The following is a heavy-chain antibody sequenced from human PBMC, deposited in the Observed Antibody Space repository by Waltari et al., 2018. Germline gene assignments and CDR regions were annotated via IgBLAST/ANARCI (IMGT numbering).Heavy chain of an antibody. CDR2: ISYDGSNK. Sequence: QVQLVESGGGVVQPGRSLRLSCAASGFTFSSYGMHWVRQAPGKGLEWVAVISYDGSNKYYADSVKGRFTISRDNSKNTLYLQMNSLIAEDTAVYYCAKDDFGYWGQGTLVTVSS. CDR3: AKDDFGY. V-gene: IGHV3-30*18. CDR1: GFTFSSYG. J-gene: IGHJ4*02.